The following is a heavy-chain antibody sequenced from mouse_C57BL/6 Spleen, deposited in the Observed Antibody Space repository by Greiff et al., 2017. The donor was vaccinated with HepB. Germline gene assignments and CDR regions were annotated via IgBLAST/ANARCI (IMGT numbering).Heavy chain of an antibody. CDR3: AREGGSGYEVAY. CDR2: IDPSDSYT. Sequence: QQSCTASGYTFTSFWMHWVKQRPGQGLEWIGEIDPSDSYTNYNQKFKGKSTLTVDKSSSTAYMQLSSLTSEDSAVYYCAREGGSGYEVAYWGQGTLVTVSA. V-gene: IGHV1-69*01. D-gene: IGHD3-2*02. J-gene: IGHJ3*01. CDR1: GYTFTSFW.